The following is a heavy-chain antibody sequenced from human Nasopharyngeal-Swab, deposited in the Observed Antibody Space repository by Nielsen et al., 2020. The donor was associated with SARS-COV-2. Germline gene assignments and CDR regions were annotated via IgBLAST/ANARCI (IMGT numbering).Heavy chain of an antibody. D-gene: IGHD3-22*01. V-gene: IGHV3-66*01. J-gene: IGHJ6*02. CDR2: IYNGGST. CDR3: ARAEDYYDSSGYFYYYYYGMDV. Sequence: GESLKISCAASGFTVSRNYMSWVRQAPGKGLEWVSVIYNGGSTYYADSVKGRFTISRDNSKNTMYLQVNSLRAEDTAVYYCARAEDYYDSSGYFYYYYYGMDVWGQGTTVTVSS. CDR1: GFTVSRNY.